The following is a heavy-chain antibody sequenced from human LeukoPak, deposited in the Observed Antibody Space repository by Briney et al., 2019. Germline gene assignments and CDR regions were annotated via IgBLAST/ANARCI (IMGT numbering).Heavy chain of an antibody. Sequence: GGSLRLSCAASGFTFSSYGMHWVRQAPGKGLEWVAFIRYDGSNKYYADSVKGRFTISRDNSKNTLYLQMNSLRAEDTAVYYCAKDPGIFGVVDDAFDIWGQGTMVTVSS. D-gene: IGHD3-3*01. J-gene: IGHJ3*02. CDR3: AKDPGIFGVVDDAFDI. CDR1: GFTFSSYG. V-gene: IGHV3-30*02. CDR2: IRYDGSNK.